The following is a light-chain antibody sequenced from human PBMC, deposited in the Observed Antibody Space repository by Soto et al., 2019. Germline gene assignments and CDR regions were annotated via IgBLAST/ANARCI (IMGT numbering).Light chain of an antibody. Sequence: EIVMTQSPATLSVSPGERVTLSCRASQSVRSNLAWYQQKPGQAPRLLIYGASRRATGIPDRFSGSGSGTDFTLAISRLEPEDFAVYYCQQYGSSSWTFGQGTKVDI. CDR3: QQYGSSSWT. V-gene: IGKV3-20*01. CDR2: GAS. J-gene: IGKJ1*01. CDR1: QSVRSN.